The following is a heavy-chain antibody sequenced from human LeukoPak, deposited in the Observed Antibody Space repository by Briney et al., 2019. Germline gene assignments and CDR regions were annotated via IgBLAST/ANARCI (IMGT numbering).Heavy chain of an antibody. CDR1: SSYW. J-gene: IGHJ3*01. V-gene: IGHV4-39*07. CDR2: IYYGGST. D-gene: IGHD3-22*01. CDR3: AKSTYYYDTFVNAFDL. Sequence: SSYWMSWVRQAPGKGLEWIGSIYYGGSTYYNASLRSRVTTSVDTSKNQFSLKLNSVTAADAAVYYCAKSTYYYDTFVNAFDLWGQGTVVTVSS.